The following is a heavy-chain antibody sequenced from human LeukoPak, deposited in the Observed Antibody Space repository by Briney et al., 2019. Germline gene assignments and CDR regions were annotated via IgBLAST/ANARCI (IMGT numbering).Heavy chain of an antibody. CDR1: GFTFDDYA. CDR2: ISWNSGSI. D-gene: IGHD1-26*01. CDR3: AKDGGYSGSQAYFDY. Sequence: GRSLRLSCAASGFTFDDYAMHWVRQAPGKGLEWVSGISWNSGSIGYADSVKGRFTISRDNSKNSLYLQMNSLRAEDTALYYCAKDGGYSGSQAYFDYWGQGTLVTVSS. V-gene: IGHV3-9*01. J-gene: IGHJ4*02.